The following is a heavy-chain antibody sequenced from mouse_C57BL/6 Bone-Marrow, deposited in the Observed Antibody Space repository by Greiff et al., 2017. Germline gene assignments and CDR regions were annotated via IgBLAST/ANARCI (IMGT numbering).Heavy chain of an antibody. V-gene: IGHV5-9*01. D-gene: IGHD1-1*01. CDR1: GFTFSSYT. J-gene: IGHJ4*01. CDR2: ISGGGGNT. CDR3: ARHTTPCSRRGYYAMDY. Sequence: EVQLQESGGGLVKPGGSLKLSCAASGFTFSSYTMSWVRQTPEKRLEWVATISGGGGNTYYPDSVKGRFPISRANAKNTLYLQMSSLRSEDTALYYCARHTTPCSRRGYYAMDYWGQGTSVTVSS.